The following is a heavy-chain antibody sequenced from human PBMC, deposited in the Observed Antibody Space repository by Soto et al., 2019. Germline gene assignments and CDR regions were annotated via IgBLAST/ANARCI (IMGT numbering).Heavy chain of an antibody. Sequence: EVQLLDSGGGLVQPGGSLRLSCAASGFTFSGYALTWVRQAPGKGLEWVSAISGGGDATFYADSVKGRFTISRHNSKNTLYLQMNPLRAEDTAVYYCARKVSGSTGRPDLWYFDLWGRGTLVTVSS. CDR2: ISGGGDAT. D-gene: IGHD3-10*01. V-gene: IGHV3-23*01. CDR1: GFTFSGYA. CDR3: ARKVSGSTGRPDLWYFDL. J-gene: IGHJ2*01.